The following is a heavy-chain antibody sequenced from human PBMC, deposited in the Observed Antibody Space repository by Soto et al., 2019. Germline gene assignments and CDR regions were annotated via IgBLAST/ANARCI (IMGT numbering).Heavy chain of an antibody. J-gene: IGHJ4*02. D-gene: IGHD3-3*01. CDR3: AKDNGDFGVVGHIDY. V-gene: IGHV4-4*07. CDR1: VDSISDYY. Sequence: SETLAITCTFSVDSISDYYWSWIGQPAGKGLEWIGRIYPSGSTDYNPSLNSRVTISIDTSKNQFSLKVTSVTAEDTAVYYCAKDNGDFGVVGHIDYWGQGTMVTVSS. CDR2: IYPSGST.